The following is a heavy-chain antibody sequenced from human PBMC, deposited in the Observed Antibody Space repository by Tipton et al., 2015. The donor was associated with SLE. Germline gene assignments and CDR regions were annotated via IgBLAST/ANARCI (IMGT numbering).Heavy chain of an antibody. CDR1: GGSISSYY. Sequence: TLSLTCTVSGGSISSYYWSWIRQPPGKGLEWIGEINHSGSTNYNPSLKSRVTVSVDTSKNQFSLKLSSVSAADTAVYYCARETPIRAAAAGTIDYWGQGTLVTVSS. V-gene: IGHV4-34*01. D-gene: IGHD6-13*01. CDR3: ARETPIRAAAAGTIDY. J-gene: IGHJ4*02. CDR2: INHSGST.